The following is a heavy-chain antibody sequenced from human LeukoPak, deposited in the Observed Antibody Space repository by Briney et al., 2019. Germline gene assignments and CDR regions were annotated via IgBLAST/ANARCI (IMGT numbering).Heavy chain of an antibody. J-gene: IGHJ3*02. CDR1: GFTFSDYY. CDR2: ISSSGSTI. Sequence: GGSLRLSCAASGFTFSDYYMSWIRQAPGKGLEWVSYISSSGSTIYYADSVKGRFTISRDNAKNSLYPQMNSLRAEDTAVYYCARDVLRYFDWLLDRLDAFDIWGQGTMVTVSS. D-gene: IGHD3-9*01. V-gene: IGHV3-11*01. CDR3: ARDVLRYFDWLLDRLDAFDI.